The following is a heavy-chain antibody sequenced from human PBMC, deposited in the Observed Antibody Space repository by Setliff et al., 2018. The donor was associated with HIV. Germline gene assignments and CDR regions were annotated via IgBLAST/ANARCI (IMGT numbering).Heavy chain of an antibody. D-gene: IGHD3-22*01. CDR2: IDYSGSA. J-gene: IGHJ4*02. Sequence: SETLSLTCTVSSGSISSGTYYWSWIRQYPGKGLEWIGYIDYSGSAFYNPSLKSRITISRDTSKNQFSLSLTSVTAADTAVYYCARVRLTMIMMVDYFDQWGQGTLVTVSS. V-gene: IGHV4-31*03. CDR3: ARVRLTMIMMVDYFDQ. CDR1: SGSISSGTYY.